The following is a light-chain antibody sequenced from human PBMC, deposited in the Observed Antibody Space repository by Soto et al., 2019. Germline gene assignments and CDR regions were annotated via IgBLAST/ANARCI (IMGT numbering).Light chain of an antibody. CDR1: QTVTNNY. J-gene: IGKJ1*01. CDR2: DAS. V-gene: IGKV3-20*01. CDR3: QQCATSPLT. Sequence: EIVLTQSPGTLSLSPGERATLFCRASQTVTNNYIAWYQQKPGQPPRLLIDDASRRASGIPDRFSGSGSGTDFTITISRLEPEDFAVYYCQQCATSPLTFGQGTKVHIK.